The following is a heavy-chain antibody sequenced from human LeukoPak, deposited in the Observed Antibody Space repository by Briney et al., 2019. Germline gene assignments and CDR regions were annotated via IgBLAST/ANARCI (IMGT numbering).Heavy chain of an antibody. CDR3: ARSDCSGGSCYDMDV. V-gene: IGHV3-33*01. CDR2: IWYDGSNK. CDR1: GFTFSSYG. Sequence: GGSLRLSCAASGFTFSSYGMHWVRQAPGKGLEWVAVIWYDGSNKYYADSVKGRITISRDNSKNTLYLQMNSLRAEDTAVYYCARSDCSGGSCYDMDVWGQGTTVTVSS. D-gene: IGHD2-15*01. J-gene: IGHJ6*02.